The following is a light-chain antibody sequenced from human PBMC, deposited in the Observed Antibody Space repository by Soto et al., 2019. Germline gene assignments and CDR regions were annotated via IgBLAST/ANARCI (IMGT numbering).Light chain of an antibody. CDR3: QQRCNGAPIT. J-gene: IGKJ5*01. Sequence: IVLKMSPSTLSFNPEERATLSCRVSQSVSSYLAWYQQKPCQAPRLLIYDASNRATGIPARFSGSGSGTDFTLTISSREPEEFAVYYCQQRCNGAPITFGGGRRLEIK. CDR2: DAS. CDR1: QSVSSY. V-gene: IGKV3-11*01.